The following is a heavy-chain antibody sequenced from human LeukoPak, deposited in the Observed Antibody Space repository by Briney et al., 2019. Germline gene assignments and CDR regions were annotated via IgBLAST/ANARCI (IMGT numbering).Heavy chain of an antibody. CDR1: GYTFTGYY. CDR3: ARDRGVGVLRYFDWPSGY. D-gene: IGHD3-9*01. V-gene: IGHV1-2*02. CDR2: INPNSGGT. Sequence: GAPVKVSCTASGYTFTGYYMHWVRQAPGQGLEWMGWINPNSGGTNYAQKFQGRVTMTRDTSISKAYMELSRLRSDDTAVYYCARDRGVGVLRYFDWPSGYWGQRTLVTVSS. J-gene: IGHJ4*02.